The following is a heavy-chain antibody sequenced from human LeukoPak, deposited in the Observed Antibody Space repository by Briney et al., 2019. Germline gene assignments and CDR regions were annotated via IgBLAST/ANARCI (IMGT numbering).Heavy chain of an antibody. D-gene: IGHD3-16*02. J-gene: IGHJ4*02. CDR3: ARDQGYDYVWGTNRYGY. V-gene: IGHV3-23*01. CDR1: GFTFNSHA. Sequence: GGSLRLSCAASGFTFNSHAMSWIRQAPGKGLEWVSAISGGGGSTYHADFVKGRFTISRDNSKNTLSLQMNSLRVEDTAVYYCARDQGYDYVWGTNRYGYWGQGTLVTVSS. CDR2: ISGGGGST.